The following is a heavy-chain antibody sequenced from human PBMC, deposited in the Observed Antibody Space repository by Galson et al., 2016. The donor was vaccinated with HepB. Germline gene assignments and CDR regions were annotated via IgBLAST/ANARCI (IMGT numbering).Heavy chain of an antibody. Sequence: SVKVSCKASGYSFTAHYIHWVRQAPGEGLEWMGWINPNSGGTKYAQKFQGWATMTRDTSIRTAYMEVTRLRSNDTAVYYCTRREGSGSGWSNFEYWGQGTLVTVSS. CDR1: GYSFTAHY. D-gene: IGHD6-19*01. V-gene: IGHV1-2*04. CDR3: TRREGSGSGWSNFEY. CDR2: INPNSGGT. J-gene: IGHJ4*02.